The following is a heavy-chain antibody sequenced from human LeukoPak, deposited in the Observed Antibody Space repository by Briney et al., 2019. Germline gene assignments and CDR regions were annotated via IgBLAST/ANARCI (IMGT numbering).Heavy chain of an antibody. D-gene: IGHD5-18*01. CDR1: GFTVSSNY. Sequence: GGSLRLSCAASGFTVSSNYMSWVRQAPGKGLEWVSVIYSGGSTYYADSVKGRFTISRDNSKNTLYLQMNSLRAEDTAVYYCATPPAMRAPPNYFQHWGQGTLVTVSS. V-gene: IGHV3-53*01. CDR3: ATPPAMRAPPNYFQH. CDR2: IYSGGST. J-gene: IGHJ1*01.